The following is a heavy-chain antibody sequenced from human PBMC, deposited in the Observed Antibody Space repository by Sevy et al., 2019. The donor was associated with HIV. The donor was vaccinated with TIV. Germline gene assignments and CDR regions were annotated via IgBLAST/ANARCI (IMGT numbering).Heavy chain of an antibody. J-gene: IGHJ5*02. D-gene: IGHD2-2*01. V-gene: IGHV1-69*13. Sequence: ASVKVSCKASGGTFSSYAISWVRQAPGQGLEWMGGIIPIFGTANYAQKFQGRVTITADESTSTAYMELSSLRSEDTAVYYCARDLSPDIVVVPAANPNRFDPWGQGTLVTVSS. CDR2: IIPIFGTA. CDR1: GGTFSSYA. CDR3: ARDLSPDIVVVPAANPNRFDP.